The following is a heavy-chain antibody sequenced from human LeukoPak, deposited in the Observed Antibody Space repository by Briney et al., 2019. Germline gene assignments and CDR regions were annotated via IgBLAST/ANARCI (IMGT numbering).Heavy chain of an antibody. CDR3: AELGITMIEGV. V-gene: IGHV3-48*03. D-gene: IGHD3-22*01. J-gene: IGHJ6*04. CDR1: GFTFSSYE. CDR2: ISSSCSTI. Sequence: GGSLRLSCAASGFTFSSYEMNWVRQAPGKGLEWVSYISSSCSTIYYADSVKGRFTISRDNAKNSLYLQMNSLRAEDTAVYYCAELGITMIEGVWGKGTTVTISS.